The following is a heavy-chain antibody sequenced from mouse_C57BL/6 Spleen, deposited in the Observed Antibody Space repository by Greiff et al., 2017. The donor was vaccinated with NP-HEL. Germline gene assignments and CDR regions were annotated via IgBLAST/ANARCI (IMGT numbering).Heavy chain of an antibody. V-gene: IGHV3-6*01. J-gene: IGHJ3*01. CDR3: ARGYSNSWFAY. CDR2: ISYDGSN. D-gene: IGHD2-5*01. Sequence: EVQLVESGPGLVKPSQSLSLTCSVTGYSITSGYYWNWIRQFPGNKLEWLGYISYDGSNNYNPSLKNRISITRDTSKNQFFLKLNSVTTEDTATYYCARGYSNSWFAYWGQGTLVTVSA. CDR1: GYSITSGYY.